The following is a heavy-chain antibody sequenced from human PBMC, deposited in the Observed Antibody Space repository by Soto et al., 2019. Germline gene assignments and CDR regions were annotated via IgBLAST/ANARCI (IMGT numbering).Heavy chain of an antibody. D-gene: IGHD2-21*01. CDR2: INHSGST. CDR3: ARARVWSYYYYMDV. J-gene: IGHJ6*03. V-gene: IGHV4-34*01. Sequence: SETLSLTCAVYGGSFSGYYWSWVRQPPGKGLEWIGEINHSGSTNYNPSLKSRVTISVDTSKNQFSLKLSSVTAADTAVYYCARARVWSYYYYMDVWGKGTTVTVSS. CDR1: GGSFSGYY.